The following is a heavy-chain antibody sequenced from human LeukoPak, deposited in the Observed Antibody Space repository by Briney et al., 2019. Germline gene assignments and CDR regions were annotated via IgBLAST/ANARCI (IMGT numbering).Heavy chain of an antibody. Sequence: PGGSLRLSCAASGFTFSSYGMSWVRQAPGKGLEWVAVISYDGSNKYYADSVKGRFTISRDNSKNTLYLQMNSLRAEDTAVYCCAKESWIQLWYAPFDYWGQGTLVTVSS. V-gene: IGHV3-30*18. CDR1: GFTFSSYG. J-gene: IGHJ4*02. CDR2: ISYDGSNK. D-gene: IGHD5-18*01. CDR3: AKESWIQLWYAPFDY.